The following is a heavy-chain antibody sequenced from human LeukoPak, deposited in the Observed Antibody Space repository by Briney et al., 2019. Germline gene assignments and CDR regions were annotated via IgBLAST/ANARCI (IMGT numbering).Heavy chain of an antibody. Sequence: ASVKVSCKASGYTFTSYHINWVRQATGQGLEWVGWMNPNKSDIGYAQKFQGRVTMTRNTSIGTAYMELSSLRSEDTAIYYCVRVPPGTTIYAYWGQGTLVTVSS. V-gene: IGHV1-8*01. CDR1: GYTFTSYH. D-gene: IGHD1-14*01. CDR2: MNPNKSDI. CDR3: VRVPPGTTIYAY. J-gene: IGHJ4*02.